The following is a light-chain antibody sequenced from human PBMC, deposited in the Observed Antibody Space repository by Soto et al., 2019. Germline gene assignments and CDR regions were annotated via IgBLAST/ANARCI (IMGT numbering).Light chain of an antibody. CDR2: EAS. CDR3: CSYTSSSVV. Sequence: QSALTQPASVSGSPGQSITISCTGTSSDVGTYNLLSWYQHHPGKAPKLMIYEASKRPSGVSIRFSGSKSGNTASLTISGLQAEDEADYSCCSYTSSSVVFGEGTKVTVL. CDR1: SSDVGTYNL. J-gene: IGLJ2*01. V-gene: IGLV2-23*01.